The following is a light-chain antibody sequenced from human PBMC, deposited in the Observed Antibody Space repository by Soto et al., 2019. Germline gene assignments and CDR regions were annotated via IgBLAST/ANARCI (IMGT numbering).Light chain of an antibody. CDR2: EVS. CDR3: SSYAGGNNLGV. J-gene: IGLJ3*02. Sequence: QSALTQPPSASGSPGQSVTISCTGTSSDVGGYNYVSWYQQHPGKAPKLMIFEVSKRPSGVPDRFSGSKSGNTASLTVSGLQAEDEADYYCSSYAGGNNLGVFGGGTKLTVL. V-gene: IGLV2-8*01. CDR1: SSDVGGYNY.